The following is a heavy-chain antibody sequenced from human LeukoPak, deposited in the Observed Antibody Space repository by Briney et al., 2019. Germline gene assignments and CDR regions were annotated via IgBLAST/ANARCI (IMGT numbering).Heavy chain of an antibody. J-gene: IGHJ4*02. CDR3: ARVSRSAVGIRYYFDG. V-gene: IGHV1-18*01. D-gene: IGHD3-10*01. Sequence: ASVKLSCNSSGYNFINYGISWVRQAPGQGLDWMGWISTYNENSIYAQKFEGSVNITTGISTNTGYMDLRSLTYDHTAVYYCARVSRSAVGIRYYFDGWGQGTLVCVS. CDR1: GYNFINYG. CDR2: ISTYNENS.